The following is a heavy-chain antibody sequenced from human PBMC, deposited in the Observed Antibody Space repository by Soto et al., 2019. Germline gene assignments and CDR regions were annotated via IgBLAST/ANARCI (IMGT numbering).Heavy chain of an antibody. V-gene: IGHV4-59*01. J-gene: IGHJ6*03. Sequence: SETLSLTCTVSGGSISSYYWSWIRQPPGKGLEWIGYIYYSGSTNYNPSLKSRVTISVDTSKNQFSLKLSSVTAADTAVFYCARIAAVGYDYYYYMDVWGKGTTVTVSS. CDR2: IYYSGST. D-gene: IGHD6-13*01. CDR1: GGSISSYY. CDR3: ARIAAVGYDYYYYMDV.